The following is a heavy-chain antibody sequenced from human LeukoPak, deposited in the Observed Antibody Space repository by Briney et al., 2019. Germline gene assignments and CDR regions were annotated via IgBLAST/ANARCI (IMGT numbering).Heavy chain of an antibody. CDR2: IYYSGST. Sequence: SETLSLTCTVSGGSISSSSYYWGWIRQPPGKGLEWIGSIYYSGSTYYNPSLKSRATISVDTSKNQFSLKLSSVTAADTAVYYCELYYYGSGSYYNADYWGQGTLVTVSS. D-gene: IGHD3-10*01. V-gene: IGHV4-39*01. CDR3: ELYYYGSGSYYNADY. J-gene: IGHJ4*02. CDR1: GGSISSSSYY.